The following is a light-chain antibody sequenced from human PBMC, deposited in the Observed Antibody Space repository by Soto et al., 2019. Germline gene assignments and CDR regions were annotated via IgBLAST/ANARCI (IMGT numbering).Light chain of an antibody. V-gene: IGKV3-20*01. CDR1: QSFSGH. Sequence: EIVLTQSPGTLSLSPGERATLSCRASQSFSGHLAWYQQKPGQAPRLLIYDASKRATGIPARFSGSGSGADFILSISRLEPEDFAVYYCQQYGSSPWTCGQGTKVDIK. CDR2: DAS. J-gene: IGKJ1*01. CDR3: QQYGSSPWT.